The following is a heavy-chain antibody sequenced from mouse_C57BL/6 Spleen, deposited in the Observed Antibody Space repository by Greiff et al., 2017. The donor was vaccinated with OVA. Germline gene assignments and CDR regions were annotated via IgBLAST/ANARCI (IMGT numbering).Heavy chain of an antibody. Sequence: QVQLQQPGAELVMPGASVKLSCKASGYTFTSYWMHWVKQRPGQGLEWIGEIDPSDSYTNYNQKFKGKSTLTVDKSSSTAYMQLSSLTSEDSAVYYRARDYSNSYAMDYWGQGTSVTVSS. J-gene: IGHJ4*01. V-gene: IGHV1-69*01. CDR2: IDPSDSYT. CDR3: ARDYSNSYAMDY. CDR1: GYTFTSYW. D-gene: IGHD2-5*01.